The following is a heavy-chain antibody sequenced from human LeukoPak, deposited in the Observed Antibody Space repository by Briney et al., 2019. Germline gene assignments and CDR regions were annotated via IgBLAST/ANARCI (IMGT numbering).Heavy chain of an antibody. CDR1: GYTFTSYA. CDR3: ARSYQLLYTLDYYYYMDV. J-gene: IGHJ6*03. V-gene: IGHV1-3*01. Sequence: ASVKVSCKASGYTFTSYAMHWVRQAPGQRLEWMGWINAGNGNTKYSQKFQGRVTITTDESTSTAYMELSSLRSEDTAVYYCARSYQLLYTLDYYYYMDVWGKGTTVTVSS. D-gene: IGHD2-2*02. CDR2: INAGNGNT.